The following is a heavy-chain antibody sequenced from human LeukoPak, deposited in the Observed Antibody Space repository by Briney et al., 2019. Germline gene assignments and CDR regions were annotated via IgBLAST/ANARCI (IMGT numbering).Heavy chain of an antibody. J-gene: IGHJ4*02. CDR2: IYYSGST. Sequence: SETLSLTCTVSGGSISSYYWSWIRQPPGKGLEWIGYIYYSGSTNYNPSLKSRVTISVDTSKNQFSLKLSSVTAADTAVYYCARVVSSSWYLPGYFDYWGQGTLVTVSS. V-gene: IGHV4-59*01. CDR3: ARVVSSSWYLPGYFDY. CDR1: GGSISSYY. D-gene: IGHD6-13*01.